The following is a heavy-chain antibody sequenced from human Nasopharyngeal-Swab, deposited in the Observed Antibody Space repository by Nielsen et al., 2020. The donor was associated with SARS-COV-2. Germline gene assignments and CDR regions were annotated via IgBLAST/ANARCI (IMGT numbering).Heavy chain of an antibody. J-gene: IGHJ4*02. CDR3: ASSLNWGRYFVY. D-gene: IGHD7-27*01. CDR1: GGSISSSSYY. V-gene: IGHV4-39*01. CDR2: IYYSGST. Sequence: SETLSLTCTVSGGSISSSSYYWGWIRQPPGKGLEWIGSIYYSGSTYYNPSLKSRVTISVDTSKNQFSLKLSSVTAADTAVYYCASSLNWGRYFVYWGQGTLVTVSS.